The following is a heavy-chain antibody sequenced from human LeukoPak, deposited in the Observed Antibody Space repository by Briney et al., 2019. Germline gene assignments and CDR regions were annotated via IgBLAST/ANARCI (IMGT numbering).Heavy chain of an antibody. CDR3: ARGRYRSSTSCHPLDY. J-gene: IGHJ4*02. Sequence: PSETLSLTCAVYGGSFSGYYWSWIRQPPGKGLEWIGEINHSGSTNYNPSLKSRVTISVDTSKNQFSLKLSSVTAADTAVYYCARGRYRSSTSCHPLDYWGQGTLVTVSS. D-gene: IGHD2-2*01. V-gene: IGHV4-34*01. CDR1: GGSFSGYY. CDR2: INHSGST.